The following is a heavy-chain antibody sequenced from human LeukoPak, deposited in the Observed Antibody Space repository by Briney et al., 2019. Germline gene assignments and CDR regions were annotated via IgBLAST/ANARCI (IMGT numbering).Heavy chain of an antibody. CDR3: ARRGIWDLQIGHWFDP. V-gene: IGHV4-39*01. CDR2: IYSSGNS. CDR1: GDSITTNSDW. J-gene: IGHJ5*02. D-gene: IGHD3-16*01. Sequence: PSETLSLTCSISGDSITTNSDWGGWTRQSPGKGLELIGSIYSSGNSYYNPSLKPRANISLDMSKNTYSLRLTSVTAADTAIYYCARRGIWDLQIGHWFDPWGQGILVIVSS.